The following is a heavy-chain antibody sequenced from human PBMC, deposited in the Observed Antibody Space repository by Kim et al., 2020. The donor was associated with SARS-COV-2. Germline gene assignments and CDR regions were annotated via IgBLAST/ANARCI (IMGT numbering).Heavy chain of an antibody. J-gene: IGHJ3*02. CDR2: IYYSGST. Sequence: SETLSLTCTVSGGSISSGGYYWSWIRQHPGKGLEWIGYIYYSGSTYYNPSLKSRVTISVDTSKNQFSLKLSSVTAADTAVYYCARAGITMIVVDAFDIWGQGTMVTVSS. CDR3: ARAGITMIVVDAFDI. V-gene: IGHV4-31*03. CDR1: GGSISSGGYY. D-gene: IGHD3-22*01.